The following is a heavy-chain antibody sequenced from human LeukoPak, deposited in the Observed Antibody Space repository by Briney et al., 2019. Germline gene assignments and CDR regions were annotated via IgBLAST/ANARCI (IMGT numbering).Heavy chain of an antibody. V-gene: IGHV3-21*06. CDR2: IGPTGFDR. D-gene: IGHD1-14*01. J-gene: IGHJ4*02. Sequence: GGSLRLSCTTSGLTFSTSGFNWVRQAPGEGLEWVASIGPTGFDRYHADSIKGRFTISRDNANNFLYLQMDSLRAEDTAVYYCATETNGRHYDYWGQGTLLTVSS. CDR1: GLTFSTSG. CDR3: ATETNGRHYDY.